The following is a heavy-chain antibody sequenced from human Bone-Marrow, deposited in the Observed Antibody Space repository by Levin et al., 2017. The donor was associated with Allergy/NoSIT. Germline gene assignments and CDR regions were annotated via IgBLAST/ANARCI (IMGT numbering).Heavy chain of an antibody. CDR2: IYSGGTT. D-gene: IGHD1-7*01. V-gene: IGHV3-23*01. CDR3: VKDFSDWKYLVFFDV. Sequence: TGGSLRLSCAASGFTFNNHAMSWVRQAPGKGLEWVSGIYSGGTTYHAESVKGRFTISRDNSKNTVYLQMNSLRDEDTAVYYCVKDFSDWKYLVFFDVWGQGTMVTVSS. CDR1: GFTFNNHA. J-gene: IGHJ3*01.